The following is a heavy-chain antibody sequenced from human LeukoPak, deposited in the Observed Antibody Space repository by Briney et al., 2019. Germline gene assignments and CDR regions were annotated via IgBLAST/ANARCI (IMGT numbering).Heavy chain of an antibody. V-gene: IGHV1-24*01. CDR3: ASVLRFLEWSFLQH. D-gene: IGHD3-3*01. J-gene: IGHJ1*01. CDR2: FDPEDGET. Sequence: ASVKVSCMVSGYTLIELSMHWVRQAPGKGLEWMGGFDPEDGETIYAQKFQGRVTMTEDTSTDTAYMELSSLRSEDTAVYYCASVLRFLEWSFLQHWGQGTLVTVSS. CDR1: GYTLIELS.